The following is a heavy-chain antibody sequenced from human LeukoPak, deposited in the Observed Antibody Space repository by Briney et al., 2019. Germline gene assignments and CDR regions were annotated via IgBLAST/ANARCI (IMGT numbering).Heavy chain of an antibody. Sequence: PSETLSLTCAVHGGSFSGYYWSWIRPPPGKGLEWIGEINHSGSTNYNPSLKSRVTISVDTSKNQFSLKLSSVTAADTAVYYCARLDQYSSSWYSWFDPWGQGTLVTVSS. V-gene: IGHV4-34*01. D-gene: IGHD6-13*01. CDR1: GGSFSGYY. CDR2: INHSGST. CDR3: ARLDQYSSSWYSWFDP. J-gene: IGHJ5*02.